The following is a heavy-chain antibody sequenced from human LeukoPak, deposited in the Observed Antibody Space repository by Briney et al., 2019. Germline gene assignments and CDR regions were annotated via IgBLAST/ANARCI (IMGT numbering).Heavy chain of an antibody. J-gene: IGHJ4*02. CDR2: ISDSGST. CDR1: GGPISSYY. CDR3: ARVRIEYRSPYFDY. V-gene: IGHV4-59*01. Sequence: PSETLSLTCTVSGGPISSYYWSWIRQPPGKGLEWIAYISDSGSTKYNPSLESRVTMPVDASMTHFSLRLSSVTAADSAVYYCARVRIEYRSPYFDYWGQETLSPSPQ. D-gene: IGHD3-16*02.